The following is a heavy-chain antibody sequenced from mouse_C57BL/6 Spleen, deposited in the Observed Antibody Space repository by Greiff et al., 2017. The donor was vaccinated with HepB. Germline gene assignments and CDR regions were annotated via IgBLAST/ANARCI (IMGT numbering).Heavy chain of an antibody. J-gene: IGHJ4*01. CDR1: GFTFSDYY. D-gene: IGHD1-1*01. V-gene: IGHV5-16*01. Sequence: EVKVVESEGGLVQPGSSMKLSCTASGFTFSDYYMAWVRQVPEKGLEWVANINYDGSSTYYLDSLKSRFIISRDNAKNILYLQMSSLKSEDTATYYCARAGYYGSSYEYAMDYWGQGTSVTVSS. CDR3: ARAGYYGSSYEYAMDY. CDR2: INYDGSST.